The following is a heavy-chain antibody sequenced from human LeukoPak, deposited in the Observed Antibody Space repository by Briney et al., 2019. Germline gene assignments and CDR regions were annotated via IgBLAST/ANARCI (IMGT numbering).Heavy chain of an antibody. Sequence: ESSETLSLTCTGSGVSISSSSYYWGWIRQPPGKGREGIASIYYTGSTYYNPSLKSRVTISLDTSKNQFSLKLSSVTAADTAVYSCATSRQGWGSYSFASWGPGALVTVSS. CDR2: IYYTGST. D-gene: IGHD3-16*01. V-gene: IGHV4-39*01. CDR1: GVSISSSSYY. J-gene: IGHJ4*02. CDR3: ATSRQGWGSYSFAS.